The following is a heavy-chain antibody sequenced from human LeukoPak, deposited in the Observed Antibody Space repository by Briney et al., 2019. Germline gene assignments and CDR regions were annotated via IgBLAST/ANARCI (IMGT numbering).Heavy chain of an antibody. D-gene: IGHD2-2*01. J-gene: IGHJ4*02. Sequence: GGSLRLSCAASGFTFSSYAMSCVRQAPGKGLEWVSGISGSGGSTYYADSVKGRFTISRDNSKNTLYLQMNSLRAEDTAVYYRAKGGYCSSTNCPFDYWGQGTLVTVSS. CDR1: GFTFSSYA. V-gene: IGHV3-23*01. CDR3: AKGGYCSSTNCPFDY. CDR2: ISGSGGST.